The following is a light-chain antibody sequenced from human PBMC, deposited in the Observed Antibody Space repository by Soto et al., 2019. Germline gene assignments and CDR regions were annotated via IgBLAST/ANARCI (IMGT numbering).Light chain of an antibody. CDR1: QSINSW. V-gene: IGKV1-5*03. J-gene: IGKJ1*01. CDR2: NAS. CDR3: QQYKTYPWT. Sequence: DIQMTQSPSTLSASVGDRVTITCRASQSINSWLAWYQQKPGRAPKLLIYNASGLESGVPSRFSGSGSGTEFTLTISSLQPDDFATYSCQQYKTYPWTFGQGTKVEI.